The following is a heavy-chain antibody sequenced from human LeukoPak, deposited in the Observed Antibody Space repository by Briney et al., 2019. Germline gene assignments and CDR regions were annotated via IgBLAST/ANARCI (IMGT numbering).Heavy chain of an antibody. V-gene: IGHV4-30-4*01. CDR3: ARCTSSYYYYMDV. J-gene: IGHJ6*03. D-gene: IGHD2-2*01. CDR2: IYYSGST. CDR1: GGSISSGDYY. Sequence: SQTLSLTCTVSGGSISSGDYYWSWIRQPPGKGLEWIGYIYYSGSTYYNPSLKSRVTISVDTSKNQFSLKLSSVTAADTAVYYCARCTSSYYYYMDVWGKGTTVTVSS.